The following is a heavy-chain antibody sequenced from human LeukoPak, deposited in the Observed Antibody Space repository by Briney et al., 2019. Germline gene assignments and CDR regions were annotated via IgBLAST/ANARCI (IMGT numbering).Heavy chain of an antibody. CDR3: ATIITARHQYWYFDL. V-gene: IGHV3-23*01. CDR1: GFTFSSYA. CDR2: IRGSGGST. Sequence: EGSLRLSCAASGFTFSSYAMSWVRQAPGKGLEWVSAIRGSGGSTYYADSVKGRFTISRDNSKNTLYLQMNSLRAEDTAVYYCATIITARHQYWYFDLWGRGTLVTVSS. D-gene: IGHD6-6*01. J-gene: IGHJ2*01.